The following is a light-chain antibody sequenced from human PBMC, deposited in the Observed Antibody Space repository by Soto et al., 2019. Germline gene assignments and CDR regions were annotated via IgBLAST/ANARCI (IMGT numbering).Light chain of an antibody. V-gene: IGKV1-39*01. CDR2: GAS. Sequence: DIQMTQSPYSLSPSVGDSVSITCRASQSVGSYLNWYQYKSGEAPKLLIYGASTLQSGVPSRFSGSGSETEFTLTIGSLQPEDSATYFCQQRYDTPFTFGPGT. CDR1: QSVGSY. CDR3: QQRYDTPFT. J-gene: IGKJ3*01.